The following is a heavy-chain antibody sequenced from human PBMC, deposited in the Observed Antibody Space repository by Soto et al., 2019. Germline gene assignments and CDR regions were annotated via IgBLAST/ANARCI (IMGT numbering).Heavy chain of an antibody. J-gene: IGHJ6*02. CDR2: INHSGST. CDR3: ARFVRNFDWSRYYYYGMDV. Sequence: KSSETLSLTCAVYGGSFSGYYWSWIRQPPGKGLEWIGEINHSGSTNYNPSLKSRVTISVDTSKNQFSLKLSSVTAADTAVYYCARFVRNFDWSRYYYYGMDVWGQGTTVTVSS. D-gene: IGHD3-9*01. CDR1: GGSFSGYY. V-gene: IGHV4-34*01.